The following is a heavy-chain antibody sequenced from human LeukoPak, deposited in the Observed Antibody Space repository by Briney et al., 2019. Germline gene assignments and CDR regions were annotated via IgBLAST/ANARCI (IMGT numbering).Heavy chain of an antibody. CDR2: ISYDGSNK. D-gene: IGHD4-17*01. CDR3: AKASYYGDYSPDY. V-gene: IGHV3-30*18. CDR1: GFTFSSYG. J-gene: IGHJ4*02. Sequence: GGSLRLSCAASGFTFSSYGMHWVRQAPGKGLEWVAVISYDGSNKYYADSVKGRFTISRDNSKNTLYLQMNSLIAEDTAVYYCAKASYYGDYSPDYWGQGTLVTVSS.